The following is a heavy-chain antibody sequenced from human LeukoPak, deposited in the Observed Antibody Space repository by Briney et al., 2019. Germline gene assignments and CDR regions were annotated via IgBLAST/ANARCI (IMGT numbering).Heavy chain of an antibody. D-gene: IGHD5-18*01. CDR3: ARGRTAMVTDAFDI. Sequence: PGGSLRLSCAASGFTFSSYAMHWVRQAPGKGLEWVSSISSSSSYIYYADSVKGRFTISRDNAKNSLYLQMNSLRAEDTAVYYCARGRTAMVTDAFDIWGQGTMVTVSS. CDR2: ISSSSSYI. V-gene: IGHV3-21*01. CDR1: GFTFSSYA. J-gene: IGHJ3*02.